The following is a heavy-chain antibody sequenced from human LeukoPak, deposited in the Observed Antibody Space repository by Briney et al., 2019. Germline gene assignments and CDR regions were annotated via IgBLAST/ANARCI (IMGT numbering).Heavy chain of an antibody. V-gene: IGHV4-39*01. CDR1: GGSISSNSYY. J-gene: IGHJ4*02. CDR3: ALRYFDRDY. Sequence: SETLSLTCTVSGGSISSNSYYWGWVRQPPGKGLEWIGSIYYSGNTYYSPSLKSRVTISVDTSKNQFSLKLSSVTAADTAVYYCALRYFDRDYWGQGTLVTVSS. D-gene: IGHD3-9*01. CDR2: IYYSGNT.